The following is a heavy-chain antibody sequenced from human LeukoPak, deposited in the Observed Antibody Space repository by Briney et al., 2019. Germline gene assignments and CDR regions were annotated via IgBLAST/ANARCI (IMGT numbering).Heavy chain of an antibody. V-gene: IGHV4-31*03. D-gene: IGHD3-22*01. J-gene: IGHJ4*02. CDR1: GGSISSGGYY. CDR3: ARVGFNDSSGYYN. CDR2: IYYSGST. Sequence: SETLSLTCTVSGGSISSGGYYWSWIRQHLWKGLEGIGYIYYSGSTYYNPSLKSRVAISVDTSKNQFSLKLSSVTAADTAVYYCARVGFNDSSGYYNWGQGTLVTVSS.